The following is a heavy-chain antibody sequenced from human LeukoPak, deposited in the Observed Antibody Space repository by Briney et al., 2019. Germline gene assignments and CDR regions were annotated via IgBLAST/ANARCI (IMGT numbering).Heavy chain of an antibody. CDR1: GGSISSNW. Sequence: SETLSLTCTVSGGSISSNWWSWVRQPPGKGLEWIGEIYHSGSTNYNPSLKSRVTISVDKSKNQFSLKLSSVTAADTAVYYCARNSDPWSQGTLVTVSS. CDR3: ARNSDP. J-gene: IGHJ5*02. CDR2: IYHSGST. V-gene: IGHV4-4*02.